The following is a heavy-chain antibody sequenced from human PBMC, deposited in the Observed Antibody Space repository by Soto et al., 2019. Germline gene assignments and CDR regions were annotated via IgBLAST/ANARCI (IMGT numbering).Heavy chain of an antibody. Sequence: XGSLRLSCAASGFTFSSYAMHWVRQAPGKGLEWVAVISYDGSNKYYADSVKGRFTISRDNSKNTLYLQMNSLRAEDTAVYYCAREKLGYCSSTSCFRNAPHYYGMDVWGQGTTVTVSS. CDR1: GFTFSSYA. CDR2: ISYDGSNK. D-gene: IGHD2-2*01. V-gene: IGHV3-30-3*01. CDR3: AREKLGYCSSTSCFRNAPHYYGMDV. J-gene: IGHJ6*02.